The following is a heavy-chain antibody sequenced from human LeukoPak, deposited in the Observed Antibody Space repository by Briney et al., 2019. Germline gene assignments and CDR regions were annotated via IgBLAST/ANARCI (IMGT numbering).Heavy chain of an antibody. V-gene: IGHV4-30-2*01. CDR2: MYHSGTT. CDR3: VRGYYYDSSGYWVRAFDI. D-gene: IGHD3-22*01. Sequence: SQTLSLTCAVSGGSISSGGYSWSWIRQPPGKGLEWIGYMYHSGTTHYNPSLKSRVTISVDRSRNQFSLKLSSVTAADTAVYYCVRGYYYDSSGYWVRAFDIWGQGTMVTVSS. J-gene: IGHJ3*02. CDR1: GGSISSGGYS.